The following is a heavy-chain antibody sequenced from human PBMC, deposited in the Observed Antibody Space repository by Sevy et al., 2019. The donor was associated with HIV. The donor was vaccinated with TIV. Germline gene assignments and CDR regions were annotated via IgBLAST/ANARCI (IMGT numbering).Heavy chain of an antibody. CDR1: GFTFSSYW. CDR2: IKQDGSEK. J-gene: IGHJ3*02. V-gene: IGHV3-7*01. Sequence: GGSLRLSCAASGFTFSSYWMSWVRQAPGKGLEWVANIKQDGSEKYYVDSVKGRFTISRDNAKNSLYLQMTSLRAEDTVVYYCARLIRGYDFWSGYSSGGAFDIWGQGTMVTVSS. CDR3: ARLIRGYDFWSGYSSGGAFDI. D-gene: IGHD3-3*01.